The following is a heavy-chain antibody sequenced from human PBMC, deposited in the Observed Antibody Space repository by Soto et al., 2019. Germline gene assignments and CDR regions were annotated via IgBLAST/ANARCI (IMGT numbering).Heavy chain of an antibody. V-gene: IGHV3-23*01. D-gene: IGHD2-2*01. CDR1: GFTFSSYA. J-gene: IGHJ3*02. CDR3: AKDLSPSYHGDAFDI. Sequence: GSQRLSCAASGFTFSSYAMSWVRQAPGKGLEWVSAISGSGGSTYYADSVKGRFTISRDNSKNTLYLQMNSLRAEDTAVYYCAKDLSPSYHGDAFDIWGQGTMVTVSS. CDR2: ISGSGGST.